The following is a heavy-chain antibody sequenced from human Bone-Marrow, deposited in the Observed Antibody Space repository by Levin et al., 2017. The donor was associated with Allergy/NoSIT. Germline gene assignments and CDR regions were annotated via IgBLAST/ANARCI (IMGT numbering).Heavy chain of an antibody. CDR1: GGSVSSGSYY. J-gene: IGHJ4*02. CDR3: ARDGRGGATWVGHHGD. V-gene: IGHV4-61*01. CDR2: IYYSGST. Sequence: SQTLSLTCTVSGGSVSSGSYYWSWIRQPPGKGLEWIGYIYYSGSTNYNPSLKSRVTISVDTSKNQFSLKLSSVTAADTAVYYCARDGRGGATWVGHHGDWGQGTLVTVSS. D-gene: IGHD1-26*01.